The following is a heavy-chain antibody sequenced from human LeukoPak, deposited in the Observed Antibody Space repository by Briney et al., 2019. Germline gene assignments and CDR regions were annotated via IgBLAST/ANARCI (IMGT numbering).Heavy chain of an antibody. D-gene: IGHD3/OR15-3a*01. V-gene: IGHV3-23*01. CDR3: AKDLSSGTGRGFDY. CDR2: IRGSGDVA. CDR1: GFPFSAYA. Sequence: GGSLRLSCVASGFPFSAYALSWVRQAPNKGLEWVSGIRGSGDVAYYAESVKGRFTVSRDNLSNALYLQMNSLRAEDTALYYCAKDLSSGTGRGFDYWGQGSLVSVSS. J-gene: IGHJ4*02.